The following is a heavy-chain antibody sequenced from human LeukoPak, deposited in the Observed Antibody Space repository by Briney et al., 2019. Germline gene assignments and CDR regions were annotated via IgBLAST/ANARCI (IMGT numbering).Heavy chain of an antibody. Sequence: GGSLRLSCAASAFTFSSYGMNWVRQAPGKGVEWVSAISPSGDSTFYADSVKGRFTISRDNSKSTLYLQMNNLRAEDAAVYYCAKGHRYGDYHLDYWGQGTLVTVSS. D-gene: IGHD4-17*01. CDR1: AFTFSSYG. CDR3: AKGHRYGDYHLDY. J-gene: IGHJ4*02. CDR2: ISPSGDST. V-gene: IGHV3-23*01.